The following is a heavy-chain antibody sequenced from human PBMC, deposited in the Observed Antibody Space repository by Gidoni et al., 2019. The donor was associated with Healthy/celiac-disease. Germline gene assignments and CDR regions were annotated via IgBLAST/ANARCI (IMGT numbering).Heavy chain of an antibody. V-gene: IGHV1-2*06. CDR1: GYTFTGYY. CDR2: INPNSGGT. CDR3: ARGHEELRFLEYQFMDV. Sequence: QVQLVQSGAEVKKPGASVKVSCKASGYTFTGYYMHWVRQAPGQGLEWMGRINPNSGGTNYAQKFQGRVTMTRDTSISTAYMELSRLRSDDTAVYYCARGHEELRFLEYQFMDVWGKGTTVTVSS. D-gene: IGHD3-3*01. J-gene: IGHJ6*03.